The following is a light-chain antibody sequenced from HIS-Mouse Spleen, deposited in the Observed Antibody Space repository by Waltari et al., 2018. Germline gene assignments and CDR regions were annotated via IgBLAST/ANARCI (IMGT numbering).Light chain of an antibody. V-gene: IGLV3-10*01. Sequence: SYELTQPPSVSVSPGQTARITCPGDALPKKYAYMYQQKPGPAPVLVIYEDSKRPSGIPERFSGSSSGTMATLTISGAQVEDEADYYCYSTDSSGNHWVFGGGTKLTVL. CDR3: YSTDSSGNHWV. J-gene: IGLJ3*02. CDR1: ALPKKY. CDR2: EDS.